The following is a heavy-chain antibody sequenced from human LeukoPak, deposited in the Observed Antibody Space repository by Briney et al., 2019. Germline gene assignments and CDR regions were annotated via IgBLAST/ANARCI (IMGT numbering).Heavy chain of an antibody. V-gene: IGHV3-21*01. D-gene: IGHD2/OR15-2a*01. CDR2: ISGRSSHI. J-gene: IGHJ1*01. CDR3: GRAFLPLRTSSAGDL. CDR1: GFSFSDYD. Sequence: GGSLRLSCSASGFSFSDYDMNWVRQAPGQGPEWFSAISGRSSHIYYGESVKGRFTISRDNAKNSLYLQMDSLGVEDTAVYYCGRAFLPLRTSSAGDLWGQGTLVIVSS.